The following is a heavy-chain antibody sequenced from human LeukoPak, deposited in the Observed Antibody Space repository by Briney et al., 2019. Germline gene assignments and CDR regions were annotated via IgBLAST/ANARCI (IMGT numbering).Heavy chain of an antibody. Sequence: ASVKVSCKASGYTFTSYDINWVRQATGQGLEWMGWMNPNSGNTGYAQKFQGRVTMTRNTSISTAYMELSSLRSEDTAVYYWARALGGKQPPPPFDPWGQEPPVTVSP. J-gene: IGHJ5*02. D-gene: IGHD3-10*01. CDR2: MNPNSGNT. CDR3: ARALGGKQPPPPFDP. CDR1: GYTFTSYD. V-gene: IGHV1-8*01.